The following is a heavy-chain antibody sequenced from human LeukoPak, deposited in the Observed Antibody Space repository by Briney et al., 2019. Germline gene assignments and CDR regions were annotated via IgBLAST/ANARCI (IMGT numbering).Heavy chain of an antibody. Sequence: PSETLSLTCTVSGGSISSSSYYWGWIRQPPGKGLEWIGSIYYSGSTYYNPSLKSRVTISVDTSKNQFSLKLSSVTAADTAVYYCARARRRGYSLRDAFDIWGQGTMVTVSS. V-gene: IGHV4-39*01. CDR2: IYYSGST. J-gene: IGHJ3*02. CDR1: GGSISSSSYY. D-gene: IGHD5-18*01. CDR3: ARARRRGYSLRDAFDI.